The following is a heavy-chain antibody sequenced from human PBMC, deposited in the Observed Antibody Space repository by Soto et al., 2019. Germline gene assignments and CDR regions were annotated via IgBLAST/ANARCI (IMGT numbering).Heavy chain of an antibody. D-gene: IGHD1-26*01. V-gene: IGHV1-8*01. CDR2: MQPSSGRT. J-gene: IGHJ4*02. CDR1: GYSFTSLD. Sequence: QVQLVQSGAEVREPGASVKVSCKASGYSFTSLDINWVRQTTGQGLEWMGWMQPSSGRTGYAQKFQGRVTMTRDTSINAAYMVLSSLTSDDAAFYYCARGVTAGVDYWGQGTLVTVSS. CDR3: ARGVTAGVDY.